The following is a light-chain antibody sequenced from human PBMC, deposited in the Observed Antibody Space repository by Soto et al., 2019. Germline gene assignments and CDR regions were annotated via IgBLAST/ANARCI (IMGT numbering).Light chain of an antibody. V-gene: IGKV1-39*01. CDR2: AAS. CDR3: PQGYSIPCT. J-gene: IGKJ1*01. Sequence: IPLTRSPSSLSAAVGNRVTITCRASQSISSYLHWYQQKPGKAPKLLIYAASNLQSGVPSRFSASGSGTDFTLTLNSLQPEDFATYYCPQGYSIPCTFAQGTKVDIK. CDR1: QSISSY.